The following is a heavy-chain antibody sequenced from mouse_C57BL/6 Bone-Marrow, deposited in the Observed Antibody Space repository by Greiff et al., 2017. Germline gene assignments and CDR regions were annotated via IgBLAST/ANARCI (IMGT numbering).Heavy chain of an antibody. CDR3: ARSYMGGRYDAWFAY. D-gene: IGHD2-12*01. CDR2: INPNNGGT. J-gene: IGHJ3*01. Sequence: EVQLQQSGPELVKPGASVKIPCKASGYTFTDYNMDWVKQSPGKSLEWIGDINPNNGGTIYNQKFKGKATLTVDKSSSTAYMELRSLTSEDTAVYYCARSYMGGRYDAWFAYWGQGTLVTVSA. V-gene: IGHV1-18*01. CDR1: GYTFTDYN.